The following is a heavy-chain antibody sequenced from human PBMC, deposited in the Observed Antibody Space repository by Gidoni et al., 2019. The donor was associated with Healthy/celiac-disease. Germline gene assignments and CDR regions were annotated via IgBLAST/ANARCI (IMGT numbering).Heavy chain of an antibody. J-gene: IGHJ3*02. CDR2: IYYSGST. CDR3: ARSLKTLLYYYDSSGRYAFDI. V-gene: IGHV4-61*01. D-gene: IGHD3-22*01. CDR1: GGSVSSGRYY. Sequence: QVQLQESGPGLVKPSETLSLTSTVSGGSVSSGRYYWSWIRQPPGKGLEWIGYIYYSGSTNYNPSLKSRVTISVDTSKNQFSLKLSSVTAADTAVYYCARSLKTLLYYYDSSGRYAFDIWGQGTMVTVSS.